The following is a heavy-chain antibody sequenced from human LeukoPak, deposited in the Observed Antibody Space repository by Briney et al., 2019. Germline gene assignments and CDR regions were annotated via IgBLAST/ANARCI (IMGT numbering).Heavy chain of an antibody. CDR3: AREGVAATGLDY. V-gene: IGHV1-46*01. CDR2: INPSGGT. CDR1: GNTFSIYN. J-gene: IGHJ4*02. D-gene: IGHD6-13*01. Sequence: ASVKVSCKASGNTFSIYNMHWVRQAPEQGLEWMGIINPSGGTSYAQKLQGRVTMTRDTSSSTVYMELSSLTSEDTAVYYCAREGVAATGLDYWGQGTPVTVSS.